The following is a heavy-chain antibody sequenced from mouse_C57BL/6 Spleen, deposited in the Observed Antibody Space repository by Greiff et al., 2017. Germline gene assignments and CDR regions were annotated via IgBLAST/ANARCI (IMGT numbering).Heavy chain of an antibody. J-gene: IGHJ2*01. Sequence: QVQLQQSGAELVKPGASVKLSCKASGYTFTSYWMHWVKQRPGQGLEWIGYINPCSGYTKYSQKFKDRDTLTADKSSSTAYMQLISLTYEDSAVYYCARDGSSAFDYWGQGTTLTVSS. CDR1: GYTFTSYW. V-gene: IGHV1-7*01. D-gene: IGHD1-1*01. CDR2: INPCSGYT. CDR3: ARDGSSAFDY.